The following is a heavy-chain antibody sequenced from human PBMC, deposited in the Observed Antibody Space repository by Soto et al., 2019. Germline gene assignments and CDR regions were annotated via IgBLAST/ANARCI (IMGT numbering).Heavy chain of an antibody. CDR1: GGSISSGGYY. CDR3: ARAPRGSGTTLFDP. J-gene: IGHJ5*02. V-gene: IGHV4-31*03. D-gene: IGHD1-7*01. Sequence: SETLSLTCTVSGGSISSGGYYWSWIRQHPGKGLEWIGYIYYSGSTYYNPSLKSRVTISVDTSKNQFSLKLSTVTAADTAVYYCARAPRGSGTTLFDPWGQGTLVTVS. CDR2: IYYSGST.